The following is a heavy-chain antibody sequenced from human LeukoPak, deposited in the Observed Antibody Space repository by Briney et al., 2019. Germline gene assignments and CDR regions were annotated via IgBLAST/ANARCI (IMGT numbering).Heavy chain of an antibody. CDR2: IAFDDTDR. J-gene: IGHJ6*02. CDR1: GFIFGDYA. CDR3: ARFSGLYYYYGMDV. V-gene: IGHV3-30*04. D-gene: IGHD6-19*01. Sequence: GGSLRLSCAASGFIFGDYAMHWVRQAPGKGLEWVAAIAFDDTDRYYIDSVKGRFTISRDDSKNTLYLHMTSLRAEDTAVYYCARFSGLYYYYGMDVWGQGTTVTVSS.